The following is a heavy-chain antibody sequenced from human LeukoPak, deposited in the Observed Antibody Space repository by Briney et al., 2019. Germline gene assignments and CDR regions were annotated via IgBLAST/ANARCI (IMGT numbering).Heavy chain of an antibody. CDR2: ISGSGGST. CDR3: AKDLLDGNYDFWSPFDY. D-gene: IGHD3-3*01. Sequence: GGSLRLSYAASGFTFSSYAMSWVRQAPGKGLEWVSAISGSGGSTYYADSVKGRFTISRDNSKNTLYLQMNSLRAEDTAVYYCAKDLLDGNYDFWSPFDYWGQGTLVTVSS. J-gene: IGHJ4*02. CDR1: GFTFSSYA. V-gene: IGHV3-23*01.